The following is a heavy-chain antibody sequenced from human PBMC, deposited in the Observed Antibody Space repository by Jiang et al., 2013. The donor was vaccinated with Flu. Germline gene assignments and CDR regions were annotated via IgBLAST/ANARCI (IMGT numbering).Heavy chain of an antibody. J-gene: IGHJ4*02. CDR3: ARDVDYSRPFFDY. D-gene: IGHD4-11*01. V-gene: IGHV1-69*04. Sequence: QSGAEVKKPGSSVKVSCKASGGTFSSYAISWVRQAPGQGLEWMGRIIPILGIANYAQKFQGRVTITADKSTSTAYMELSSLRSEDTAVYYCARDVDYSRPFFDYWGQGTLVTVSS. CDR2: IIPILGIA. CDR1: GGTFSSYA.